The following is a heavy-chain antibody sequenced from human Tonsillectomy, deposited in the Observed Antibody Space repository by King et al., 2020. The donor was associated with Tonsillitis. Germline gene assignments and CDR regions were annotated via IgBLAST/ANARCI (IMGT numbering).Heavy chain of an antibody. CDR1: GFTFSSYE. CDR3: AREYSSSSGRAFDI. J-gene: IGHJ3*02. D-gene: IGHD6-6*01. CDR2: ISSSGSTI. Sequence: VQLVESGGGLVQPGGSLRLSCAASGFTFSSYEMNWVRQAPGKGLEWVSYISSSGSTIYYADSWKGRFTISRDNAKNSLYLQMNSLRAEDTAVYYCAREYSSSSGRAFDIWGQGTMVTVSS. V-gene: IGHV3-48*03.